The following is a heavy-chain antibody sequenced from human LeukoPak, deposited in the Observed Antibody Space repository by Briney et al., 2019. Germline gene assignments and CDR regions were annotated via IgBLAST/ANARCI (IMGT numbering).Heavy chain of an antibody. D-gene: IGHD3-3*01. CDR2: TYYRSKWYN. CDR3: ARGNYDFWSGYYLFGY. V-gene: IGHV6-1*01. J-gene: IGHJ4*02. Sequence: SQTLSLTCAISGDSVSSNSAAWNWLRQSPSRGLEWLGRTYYRSKWYNDYAVSVKSRITINPDTSKNQFSLQLNSVTPEDTAVYYCARGNYDFWSGYYLFGYWGQGTLVTVSS. CDR1: GDSVSSNSAA.